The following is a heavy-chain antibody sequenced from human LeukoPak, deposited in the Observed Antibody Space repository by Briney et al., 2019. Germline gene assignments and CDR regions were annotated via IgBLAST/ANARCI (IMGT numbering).Heavy chain of an antibody. CDR3: ARDRGDYYDHPNAFDI. V-gene: IGHV4-34*01. CDR1: GGSFSGYY. D-gene: IGHD3-22*01. CDR2: INHSGST. Sequence: SETLSLTCAVYGGSFSGYYWSWIRQPPGKGLEWIGEINHSGSTNYNPSLKSRVTISVDTSKNQFSLKLSSVTAADTAVYYCARDRGDYYDHPNAFDIWGQGTMVTVSS. J-gene: IGHJ3*02.